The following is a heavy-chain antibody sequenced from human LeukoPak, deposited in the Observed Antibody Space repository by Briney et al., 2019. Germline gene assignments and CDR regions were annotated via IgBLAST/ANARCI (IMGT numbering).Heavy chain of an antibody. CDR2: ITSNSGNT. D-gene: IGHD1-26*01. CDR3: ASNSGSYYSYFDY. CDR1: GFPFDNYA. J-gene: IGHJ4*02. V-gene: IGHV3-9*01. Sequence: GGSLRLSCAASGFPFDNYAMHWVRQAPGKGLECVSVITSNSGNTGFADSLKGRVTISRDKSTSSVYMQLNSLTPEDTAVYYCASNSGSYYSYFDYWGQGTLVTVSS.